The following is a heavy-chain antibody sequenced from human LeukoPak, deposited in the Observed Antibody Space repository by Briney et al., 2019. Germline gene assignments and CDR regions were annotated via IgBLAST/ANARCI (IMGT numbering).Heavy chain of an antibody. J-gene: IGHJ2*01. CDR1: GFTFSSYD. D-gene: IGHD5/OR15-5a*01. CDR3: ARAGLKDLNWYFDL. V-gene: IGHV3-13*01. Sequence: PGGSLRLSCAASGFTFSSYDMHWVRQATGKGLEWVSAIGTAGDTYYPGSVKGRFTISRENAKNSLYLQMNSLRAGDTAVYYCARAGLKDLNWYFDLWGRGTLVTASS. CDR2: IGTAGDT.